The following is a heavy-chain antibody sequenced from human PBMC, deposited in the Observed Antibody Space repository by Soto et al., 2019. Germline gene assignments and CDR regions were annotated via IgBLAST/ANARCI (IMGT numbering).Heavy chain of an antibody. CDR3: AREETAWPLAYGLDV. D-gene: IGHD2-21*02. Sequence: RGGSLRLSCAASGFTFSSYSIHWVRQAPGKGLEWVSSIGTRSDVYYADSVKGRFTISRDNAKNSMALQMNSLRAEDTGVYYCAREETAWPLAYGLDVWGQGTTVTVSS. CDR2: IGTRSDV. CDR1: GFTFSSYS. J-gene: IGHJ6*02. V-gene: IGHV3-21*01.